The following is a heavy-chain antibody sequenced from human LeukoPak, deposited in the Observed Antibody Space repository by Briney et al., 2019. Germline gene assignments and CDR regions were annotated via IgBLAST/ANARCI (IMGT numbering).Heavy chain of an antibody. CDR2: ISAYNGNT. CDR1: GYSFTNYA. CDR3: ARTGWATSGDY. D-gene: IGHD5-12*01. Sequence: GASVKVSCKTSGYSFTNYAIHWVRQAPGQGLEWMGWISAYNGNTNYAQKLQGRVTMTTDTSTSTAYMELRSLRSDDTAVYYCARTGWATSGDYWGQGTLVTVSS. V-gene: IGHV1-18*01. J-gene: IGHJ4*02.